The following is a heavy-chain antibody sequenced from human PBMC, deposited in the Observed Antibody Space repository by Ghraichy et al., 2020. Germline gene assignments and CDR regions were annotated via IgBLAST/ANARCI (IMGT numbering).Heavy chain of an antibody. CDR1: GYTFTSYA. CDR3: ARGREGSGYYYVDNWFDP. CDR2: INAGNGNT. J-gene: IGHJ5*02. Sequence: ASVKVSCKASGYTFTSYAMHWVRQAPGQRLEWMGWINAGNGNTKYSQKFQGRVTITRDTSASTAYMELSSLRSEDTAVYYCARGREGSGYYYVDNWFDPWGQGTLVTVSS. V-gene: IGHV1-3*01. D-gene: IGHD3-22*01.